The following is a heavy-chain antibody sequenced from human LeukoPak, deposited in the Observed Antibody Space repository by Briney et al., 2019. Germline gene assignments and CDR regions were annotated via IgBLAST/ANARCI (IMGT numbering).Heavy chain of an antibody. CDR1: GFTFEDYG. CDR2: ISWNSGDI. CDR3: AKGIPAGPTALGY. V-gene: IGHV3-9*01. D-gene: IGHD2-2*01. Sequence: GRSLTLSCAASGFTFEDYGMYWVRQAPGQGLEWVSGISWNSGDIDYADSVKGRFTISRDNAKNSLYLEMKSLRVDDTALYFCAKGIPAGPTALGYWGQGILVTVSS. J-gene: IGHJ4*02.